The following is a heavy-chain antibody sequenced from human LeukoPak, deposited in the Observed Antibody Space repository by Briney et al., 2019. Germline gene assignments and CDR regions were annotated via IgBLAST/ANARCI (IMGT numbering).Heavy chain of an antibody. J-gene: IGHJ4*02. CDR2: INPNSGGT. V-gene: IGHV1-2*02. Sequence: GASVKVSCKASGYTFTGYYMHWVRQAPGQGLEWMGWINPNSGGTNYAQKFQGRVTMTRDTSISTACMELSRLRSDDTAVYYCARGRELLWFGELFGNFDYWSQGTLVTVSS. CDR3: ARGRELLWFGELFGNFDY. D-gene: IGHD3-10*01. CDR1: GYTFTGYY.